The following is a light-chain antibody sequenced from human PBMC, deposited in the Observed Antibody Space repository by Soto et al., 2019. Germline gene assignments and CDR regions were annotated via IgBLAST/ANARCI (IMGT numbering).Light chain of an antibody. Sequence: DIQMTQSPSTLSASVGDRVTITCRASQSISSWLAWYQQKPGKAPKLLMYTASNLQSGVPSRFSGSGSGTDFTLTISSLQPEDFATYYCQQSYSTPISFGQGTRLGIK. CDR1: QSISSW. CDR3: QQSYSTPIS. V-gene: IGKV1-39*01. CDR2: TAS. J-gene: IGKJ5*01.